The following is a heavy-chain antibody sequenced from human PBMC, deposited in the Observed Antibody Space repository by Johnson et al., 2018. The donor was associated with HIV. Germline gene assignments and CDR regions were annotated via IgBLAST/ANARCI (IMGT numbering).Heavy chain of an antibody. CDR3: AKWSIVGATFSDAFDI. D-gene: IGHD1-26*01. Sequence: VQLVESGGGVIRPGGSLRLSCAASGFTFSSYWMSWVRQSPGKELEWVANIKQDGSEKYYADSVKGRFTISRDNSKNTLYLQMNSLRAEDTAVYYCAKWSIVGATFSDAFDIWGQGTMVTVSS. J-gene: IGHJ3*02. CDR1: GFTFSSYW. CDR2: IKQDGSEK. V-gene: IGHV3-7*02.